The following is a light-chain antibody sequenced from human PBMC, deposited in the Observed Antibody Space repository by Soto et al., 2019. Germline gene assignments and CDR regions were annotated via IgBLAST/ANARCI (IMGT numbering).Light chain of an antibody. V-gene: IGLV1-40*01. CDR2: GNS. CDR3: QSYDSSFNWV. Sequence: QSVLTQPPSVSGDPGQRVTISCTGRSSNIGAGYDVHWYQQLPGTAPKLLIYGNSNRPSGVPDRFSGSKSGTSASLAITGLQAEDEADYYCQSYDSSFNWVFGGGTKLTVL. J-gene: IGLJ3*02. CDR1: SSNIGAGYD.